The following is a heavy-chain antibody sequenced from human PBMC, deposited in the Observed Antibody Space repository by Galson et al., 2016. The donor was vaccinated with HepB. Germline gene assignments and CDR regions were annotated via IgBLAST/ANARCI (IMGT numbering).Heavy chain of an antibody. D-gene: IGHD3-22*01. CDR1: GGTFSSYG. J-gene: IGHJ4*02. V-gene: IGHV1-69*13. CDR2: IIPFLGAG. Sequence: SVKVSCKASGGTFSSYGISWVRQAPGQGLEWMGGIIPFLGAGKYAQKFQGRVTITADESTSTAYMELSSLKSEDTAVYFCARYQSYYYDSGGYSPYYFDYWGQGTLVTVSS. CDR3: ARYQSYYYDSGGYSPYYFDY.